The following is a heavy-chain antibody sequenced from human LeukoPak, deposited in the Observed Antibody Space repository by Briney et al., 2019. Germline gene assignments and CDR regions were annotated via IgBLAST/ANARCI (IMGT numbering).Heavy chain of an antibody. D-gene: IGHD3-3*01. CDR2: ISGSGGST. J-gene: IGHJ6*02. V-gene: IGHV3-23*01. Sequence: PGGSLRLSCAASGFTFSSYAMSWVRQAPGKGLEWVSAISGSGGSTYYADSVKGRFTISRDNSKNTLYLRMNSLRAEDTAVYYCARWTPRFLEWLLSPDDYYGMDVWGQGTTVTVSS. CDR3: ARWTPRFLEWLLSPDDYYGMDV. CDR1: GFTFSSYA.